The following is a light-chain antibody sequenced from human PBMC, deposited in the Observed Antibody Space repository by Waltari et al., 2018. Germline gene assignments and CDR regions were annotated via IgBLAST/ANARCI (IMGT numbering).Light chain of an antibody. V-gene: IGKV3-20*01. CDR3: QNHERLPAT. CDR1: QSGGRF. Sequence: ELVLTQSPGTLSLSPGERATLACRASQSGGRFLAWYQQKPGQAPRLLIYQASNRATGIPDRFSGSGSGTDFSLTISRLEPEDFAVYYCQNHERLPATFGQGTKVEI. J-gene: IGKJ1*01. CDR2: QAS.